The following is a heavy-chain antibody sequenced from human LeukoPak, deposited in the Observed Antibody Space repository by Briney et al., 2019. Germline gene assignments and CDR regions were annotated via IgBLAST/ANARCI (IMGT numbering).Heavy chain of an antibody. CDR2: IGGSGDNT. CDR1: GFTFSSYW. Sequence: GGSLRLSCAASGFTFSSYWMSWVRQAPGKGLEWVSTIGGSGDNTYYADSVKGRFTIPRDNSKNTLYLRMNSLRAEDTAVYYCAKSINYWFDSWGQGTLVTVSS. D-gene: IGHD1-1*01. V-gene: IGHV3-23*01. CDR3: AKSINYWFDS. J-gene: IGHJ5*01.